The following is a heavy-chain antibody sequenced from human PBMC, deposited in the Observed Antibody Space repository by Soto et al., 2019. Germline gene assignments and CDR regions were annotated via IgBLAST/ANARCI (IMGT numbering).Heavy chain of an antibody. Sequence: EVQLVESGGGLVKPGGSLRLSCAASGFTFSTYSMNWVRQAPGKGPEWVSSISSTSSYIYYADSVKGRFTISRDNAKNSLYLQMNSLRAEDTAVYYCARVYYYDSSGYLGYWGQGTLVTVSS. D-gene: IGHD3-22*01. CDR1: GFTFSTYS. CDR2: ISSTSSYI. CDR3: ARVYYYDSSGYLGY. V-gene: IGHV3-21*01. J-gene: IGHJ4*02.